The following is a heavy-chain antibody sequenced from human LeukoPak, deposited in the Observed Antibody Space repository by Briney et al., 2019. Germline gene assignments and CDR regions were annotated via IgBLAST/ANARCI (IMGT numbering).Heavy chain of an antibody. D-gene: IGHD5-24*01. V-gene: IGHV4-39*01. CDR2: IYYSGST. CDR1: GGSISSSSYY. J-gene: IGHJ4*02. Sequence: SETLSLTCTVSGGSISSSSYYWGWIRQPPGKGLEWIGSIYYSGSTYYNPSLKSRVTISVGTSKNQFSLKLSSVTAADTAVYYCARHGRRDGYNYYFDYWGQGTLVTVSS. CDR3: ARHGRRDGYNYYFDY.